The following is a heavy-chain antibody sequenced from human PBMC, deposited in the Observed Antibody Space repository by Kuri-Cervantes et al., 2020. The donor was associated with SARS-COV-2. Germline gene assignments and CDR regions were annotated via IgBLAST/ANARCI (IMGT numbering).Heavy chain of an antibody. CDR2: IKSKTDGGTT. CDR1: GFTFSNAW. V-gene: IGHV3-15*07. D-gene: IGHD5/OR15-5a*01. J-gene: IGHJ6*02. Sequence: GESLQISCAASGFTFSNAWMNWVRQAPGKGLEWVGRIKSKTDGGTTDYAAPVKGRFTISRDDSKNTLYLQMNSLKTEDTAVYYCTTGSVSAYGMDVWGQGTTVTVSS. CDR3: TTGSVSAYGMDV.